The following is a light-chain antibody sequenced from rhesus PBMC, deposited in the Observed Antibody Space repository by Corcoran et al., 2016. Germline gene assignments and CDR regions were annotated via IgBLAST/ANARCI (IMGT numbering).Light chain of an antibody. J-gene: IGKJ2*01. Sequence: DIQMTQSPSSLSASVGDRVTITCRASQGNSSGLAWDQQKPGKAPKLLIYTAARLQSGGPSRFSGRGSGTVFTLTISSLQPEAFATYYCQQYNSAPYSFGQGTKVAIK. V-gene: IGKV1-21*01. CDR1: QGNSSG. CDR2: TAA. CDR3: QQYNSAPYS.